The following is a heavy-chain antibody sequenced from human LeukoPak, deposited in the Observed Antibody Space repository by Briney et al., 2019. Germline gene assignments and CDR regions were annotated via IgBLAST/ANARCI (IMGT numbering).Heavy chain of an antibody. J-gene: IGHJ3*02. V-gene: IGHV3-30*18. CDR2: ISYDGSNK. CDR1: GFTCSYYG. D-gene: IGHD2-21*02. Sequence: QPGRSLRLSCAASGFTCSYYGLHWVRQGPGKGLEWVAVISYDGSNKYYADSVKGRFTISRDNSKNTLYLQMNSLRAEDTAVYYCAKQCGGSDCFDAFDIWGQGTMVTVSS. CDR3: AKQCGGSDCFDAFDI.